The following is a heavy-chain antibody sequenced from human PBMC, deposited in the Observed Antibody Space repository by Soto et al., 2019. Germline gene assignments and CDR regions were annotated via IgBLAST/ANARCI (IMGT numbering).Heavy chain of an antibody. Sequence: WGSLRLSCAASGFTFSTYAMHWFRQAPGKGLEWVAVISNDGAIQYYADSVKGRFTISRDNSQNTLYLQIDTLRTEDTAVYSCVRNILPPLGMTSKSTFDYWGQGHRVPVIS. V-gene: IGHV3-30-3*01. CDR1: GFTFSTYA. J-gene: IGHJ4*02. CDR3: VRNILPPLGMTSKSTFDY. D-gene: IGHD2-15*01. CDR2: ISNDGAIQ.